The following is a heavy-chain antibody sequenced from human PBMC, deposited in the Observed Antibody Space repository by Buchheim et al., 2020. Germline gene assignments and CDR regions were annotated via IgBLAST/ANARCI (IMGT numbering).Heavy chain of an antibody. J-gene: IGHJ4*02. CDR2: IYYSGST. CDR1: GGSISSGNYY. V-gene: IGHV4-30-4*01. Sequence: QVHLQESGPGLVKPSQTLSLTCSVSGGSISSGNYYWSWIRQPPGKGLEWTGYIYYSGSTYYNPSLESRVAISLDTSKNQFSLKLSSVTAAGTAVYYCARNRWAMGIVDYWGQGTL. CDR3: ARNRWAMGIVDY. D-gene: IGHD6-13*01.